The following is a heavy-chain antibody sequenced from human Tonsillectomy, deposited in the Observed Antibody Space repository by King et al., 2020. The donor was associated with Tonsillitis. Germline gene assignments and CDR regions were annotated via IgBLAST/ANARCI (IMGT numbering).Heavy chain of an antibody. Sequence: VQLVESGGGLVKPGGSLRLSCAASGFTFSNAWMSWVRQAPGKGLEWVGRIKSKTDGGTTDYAAPVKGRFTISRDDSKNTLYLQMNSLKTEDTAVYYCPTVMYSSGWSELYYFDYWGQGTLVTVSS. D-gene: IGHD6-19*01. V-gene: IGHV3-15*01. CDR3: PTVMYSSGWSELYYFDY. J-gene: IGHJ4*02. CDR1: GFTFSNAW. CDR2: IKSKTDGGTT.